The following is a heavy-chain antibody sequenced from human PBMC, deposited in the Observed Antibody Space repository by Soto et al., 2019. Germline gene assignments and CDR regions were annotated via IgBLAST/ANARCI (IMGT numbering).Heavy chain of an antibody. CDR2: IIPLFVTS. CDR1: GGTFNNHD. D-gene: IGHD5-12*01. Sequence: QVQLVQSGAEVKKPGSSVKVSCKASGGTFNNHDINWVRQAPGQGLEWMGGIIPLFVTSNYAQKFQGRVTITADESTRTAYMQLSSLRSEDTAVYYCVRGKMRGMATILRDKWFCPWCQGTLVTVSS. V-gene: IGHV1-69*01. CDR3: VRGKMRGMATILRDKWFCP. J-gene: IGHJ5*02.